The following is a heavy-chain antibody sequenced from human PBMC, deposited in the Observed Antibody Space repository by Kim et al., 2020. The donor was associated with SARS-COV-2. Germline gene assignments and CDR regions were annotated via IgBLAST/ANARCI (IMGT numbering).Heavy chain of an antibody. Sequence: SETLSLTCAVYGGSFSGYYWSWIRQPPGKGLEWIGEINHSGSTIYNPSLMSRVTISVDRSKNQFSLKLSSVTAADTAVYYCARVPPFRVAGTRTGKVYYGMDVWGQGTSFTVSS. CDR2: INHSGST. CDR1: GGSFSGYY. V-gene: IGHV4-34*01. J-gene: IGHJ6*02. D-gene: IGHD6-19*01. CDR3: ARVPPFRVAGTRTGKVYYGMDV.